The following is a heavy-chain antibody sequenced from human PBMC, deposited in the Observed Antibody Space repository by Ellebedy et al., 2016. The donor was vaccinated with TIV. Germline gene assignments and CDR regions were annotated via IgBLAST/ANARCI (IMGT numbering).Heavy chain of an antibody. Sequence: GESLKISCAASGFTFSSYSMNWVRQAPGKGLEWVSSISSSSSYIYYADSVKGRFTISRDNAKNSLYLQMNSLRAEDTAVYYCVGTETWWHAATWGQGTLVTVSS. D-gene: IGHD2-15*01. J-gene: IGHJ5*02. V-gene: IGHV3-21*01. CDR3: VGTETWWHAAT. CDR1: GFTFSSYS. CDR2: ISSSSSYI.